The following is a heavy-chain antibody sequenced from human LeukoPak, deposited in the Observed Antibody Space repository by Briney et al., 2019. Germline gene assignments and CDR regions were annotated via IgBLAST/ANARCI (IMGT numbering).Heavy chain of an antibody. D-gene: IGHD2-2*01. V-gene: IGHV3-9*01. J-gene: IGHJ4*02. CDR2: ISWNSGSI. CDR3: AKGVPAATRENYFDY. Sequence: GRSLRLSCAASGFTFDDYAMHWVRQAPGKGLEGVSGISWNSGSIGYADSVRGRFTISRDNAKNSLYRQMNSLRAEDTALYSCAKGVPAATRENYFDYWGQGALVTVSP. CDR1: GFTFDDYA.